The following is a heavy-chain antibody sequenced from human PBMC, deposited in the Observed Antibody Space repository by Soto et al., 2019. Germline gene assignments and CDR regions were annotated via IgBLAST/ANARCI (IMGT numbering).Heavy chain of an antibody. J-gene: IGHJ4*02. D-gene: IGHD6-13*01. CDR2: IYYSGTT. V-gene: IGHV4-39*01. Sequence: KPSETLSLTCSVSGGSISSSSYYWAWIRQPPGKGPEWIGSIYYSGTTYYNPSLKSRVTIFVDTSKNQFSLYLNSVTAADTAVYYCSRHGDASSWYFFDYWGQGALVTVSS. CDR3: SRHGDASSWYFFDY. CDR1: GGSISSSSYY.